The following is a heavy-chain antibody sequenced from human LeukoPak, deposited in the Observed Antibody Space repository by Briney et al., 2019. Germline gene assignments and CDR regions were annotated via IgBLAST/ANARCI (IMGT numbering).Heavy chain of an antibody. CDR1: GFTFTSYW. CDR2: VEHDGSRT. CDR3: ATDLG. V-gene: IGHV3-74*01. Sequence: PGGSLRLSCAASGFTFTSYWMHWVRQPPGKGLVWVSRVEHDGSRTAYADSVTGRFPISRDNARNMVYLQMNSLRAEDTAVYYCATDLGWGQGTLVTVSS. J-gene: IGHJ4*02. D-gene: IGHD4-17*01.